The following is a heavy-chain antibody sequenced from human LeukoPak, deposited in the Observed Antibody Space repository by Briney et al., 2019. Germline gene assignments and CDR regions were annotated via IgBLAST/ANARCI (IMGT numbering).Heavy chain of an antibody. CDR2: ISSSTTTI. CDR3: ARDLDGSGRAFDF. CDR1: GFTLSGNS. D-gene: IGHD3-10*01. V-gene: IGHV3-48*02. J-gene: IGHJ4*02. Sequence: SGGSLRLSCAASGFTLSGNSMNWVGQAPGKGLEWVSYISSSTTTIHYADSVKGRFTISRENAKNSLYLQMNSLRDEDTAVYYCARDLDGSGRAFDFWGQGALVTVSS.